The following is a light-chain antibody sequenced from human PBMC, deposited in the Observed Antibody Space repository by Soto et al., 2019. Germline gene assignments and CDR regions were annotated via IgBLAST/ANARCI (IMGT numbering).Light chain of an antibody. CDR1: ISNIGTNT. CDR2: SNN. J-gene: IGLJ2*01. CDR3: ASWDVSLVV. V-gene: IGLV1-44*01. Sequence: QSVLTQPPSASGTPGQRVTISCSGSISNIGTNTVIWYQQLPGTAPKLLIYSNNQRPSGVPDRFSGSKSGTSASLAISWLQSEDEADYYCASWDVSLVVFGGGTKLTVL.